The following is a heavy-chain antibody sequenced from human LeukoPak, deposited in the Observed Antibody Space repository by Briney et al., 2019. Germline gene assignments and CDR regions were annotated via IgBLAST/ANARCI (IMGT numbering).Heavy chain of an antibody. CDR3: VKADYYDTSNYYYRYFQY. Sequence: GGSLRLSCSASGFTFSIYTMHWVRQAPGKGLEYVSAISSNGGSTYYADSVKGRFTISRDNSKNTLYLQVSSLRAEDTAVYYCVKADYYDTSNYYYRYFQYWGQGTLVAVSS. CDR2: ISSNGGST. V-gene: IGHV3-64D*09. J-gene: IGHJ1*01. CDR1: GFTFSIYT. D-gene: IGHD3-22*01.